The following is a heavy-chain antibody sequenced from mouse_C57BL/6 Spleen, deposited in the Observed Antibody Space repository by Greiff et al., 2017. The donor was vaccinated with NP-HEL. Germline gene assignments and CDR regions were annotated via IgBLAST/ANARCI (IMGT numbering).Heavy chain of an antibody. D-gene: IGHD2-2*01. CDR3: AREDGYDGGDYAMDY. CDR2: IYPRSGNT. Sequence: QVQLKESGAELARPGASVKLSCKASGYTFTSYGISWVKQRTGQGLEWIGEIYPRSGNTYYNEKFKGKATLTADKSSSTAYMELRSLTSEDSAVYFCAREDGYDGGDYAMDYWGQGTSVTVSS. J-gene: IGHJ4*01. V-gene: IGHV1-81*01. CDR1: GYTFTSYG.